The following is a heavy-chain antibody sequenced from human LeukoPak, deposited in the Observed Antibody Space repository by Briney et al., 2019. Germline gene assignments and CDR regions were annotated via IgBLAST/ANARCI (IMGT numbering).Heavy chain of an antibody. D-gene: IGHD3-22*01. CDR1: GFTFGDYA. Sequence: GGSLRLSCTASGFTFGDYAMSWVRQAPGKGLEWVGFIRSKAYGGKREYAASVKGRFTISRDDSKSIAYLQMNSLKTEDTAVYYCTRDCPYDYDSSGYYPAHWGQGTLVTVSS. CDR3: TRDCPYDYDSSGYYPAH. CDR2: IRSKAYGGKR. V-gene: IGHV3-49*04. J-gene: IGHJ4*02.